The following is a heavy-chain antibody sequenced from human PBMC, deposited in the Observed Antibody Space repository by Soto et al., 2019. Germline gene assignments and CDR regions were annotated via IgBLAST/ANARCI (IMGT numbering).Heavy chain of an antibody. CDR1: GYTFTGYY. J-gene: IGHJ3*02. CDR3: ARNIKRDIVPADNDDAVDT. V-gene: IGHV1-2*02. CDR2: INPNSGGT. Sequence: ASVKVSCKASGYTFTGYYMHCVREAPLQWLEWMGWINPNSGGTNYAQKFQGRVTMTRDTSISTAYMELSRLRSDDTAVYYCARNIKRDIVPADNDDAVDTWGQGKMVTVSS. D-gene: IGHD2-2*01.